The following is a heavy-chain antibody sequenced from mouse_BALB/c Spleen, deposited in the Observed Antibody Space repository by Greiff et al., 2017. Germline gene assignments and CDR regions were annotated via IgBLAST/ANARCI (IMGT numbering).Heavy chain of an antibody. V-gene: IGHV5-6-4*01. CDR2: ISSGGSYT. CDR1: GFTFSSYT. J-gene: IGHJ3*01. Sequence: DVHLVESGGGLVKPGGSLKLSCAASGFTFSSYTMSWVRQTPEKRLEWVATISSGGSYTYYPDSVKGRFTISRDNAKNTLYLQMSSLKSEDTAMYYCTRDLPWFAYWGQGTLVTVSA. CDR3: TRDLPWFAY.